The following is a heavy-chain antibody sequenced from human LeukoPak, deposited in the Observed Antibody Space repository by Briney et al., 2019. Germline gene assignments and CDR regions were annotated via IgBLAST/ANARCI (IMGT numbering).Heavy chain of an antibody. V-gene: IGHV7-4-1*02. CDR1: GYTFTSYA. J-gene: IGHJ4*02. CDR3: ARGVWDTAMEPLDY. Sequence: GASVKVSCKASGYTFTSYAMNWVRQAPGQGLEWMGWINTNTGNPTYAQGFTGRFVFSLDTSVSTAYLQISGLKAEDTAVYYCARGVWDTAMEPLDYWGQGTLVTVSS. CDR2: INTNTGNP. D-gene: IGHD5-18*01.